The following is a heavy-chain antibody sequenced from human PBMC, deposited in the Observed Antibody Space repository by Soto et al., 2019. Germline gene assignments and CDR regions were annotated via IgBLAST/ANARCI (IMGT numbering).Heavy chain of an antibody. V-gene: IGHV1-18*01. CDR2: ISAYNGNT. J-gene: IGHJ4*02. CDR1: GYTFTSYG. Sequence: QVQLVQSGAEVKKPGASVKVSCKASGYTFTSYGISWVRQAPGQGLEWMGWISAYNGNTNYAQKLQGRVTMTTDTSXXAAYRELRSLRSDETAVYYCAGDRVQQQLVDCLDYWGQGTLVTVSS. CDR3: AGDRVQQQLVDCLDY. D-gene: IGHD6-13*01.